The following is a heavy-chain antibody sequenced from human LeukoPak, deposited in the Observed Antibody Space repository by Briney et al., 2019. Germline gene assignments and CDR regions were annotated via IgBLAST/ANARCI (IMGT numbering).Heavy chain of an antibody. Sequence: GGSLRLSCAASGFTFSSYAMSWVRQAPGKGLEWVSAISGSGGSTYYADSVKGRFTISRDNSKNTLYLQMNSLRAEDTAVYYCAKALGVRGVIITFGGTNNFFDYWGQGTLVTVSS. J-gene: IGHJ4*02. V-gene: IGHV3-23*01. D-gene: IGHD3-10*01. CDR1: GFTFSSYA. CDR2: ISGSGGST. CDR3: AKALGVRGVIITFGGTNNFFDY.